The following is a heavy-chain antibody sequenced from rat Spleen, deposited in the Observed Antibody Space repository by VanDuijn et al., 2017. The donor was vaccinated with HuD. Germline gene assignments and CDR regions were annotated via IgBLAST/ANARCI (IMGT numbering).Heavy chain of an antibody. CDR3: ARNYGGSPFDY. D-gene: IGHD1-11*01. CDR2: ISSHSGTI. CDR1: GFIFSDFG. V-gene: IGHV5-34*01. Sequence: EVQLVESDGGLVQPGRSLKLSCVASGFIFSDFGMNWIRQAPGKGLEWVAYISSHSGTIYYADTVKGRFTISRDSAKNTLYLQLSSLRSEDTALYYCARNYGGSPFDYWGQGVMVTVSS. J-gene: IGHJ2*01.